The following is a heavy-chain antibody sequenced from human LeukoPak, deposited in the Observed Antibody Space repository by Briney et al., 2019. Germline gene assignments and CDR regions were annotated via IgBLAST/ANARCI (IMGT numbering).Heavy chain of an antibody. J-gene: IGHJ4*02. CDR2: ISYDGSNK. Sequence: PGGSLRLSCAASGFTFSSYGMHWVRQAPGKGLEWVAVISYDGSNKYYADSVKGRFTTPRDNSKNTLYLQMNSLRAEDTAVYYCAKAQYDFWSGDTNFDYWGQGTLVTVSS. D-gene: IGHD3-3*01. CDR3: AKAQYDFWSGDTNFDY. CDR1: GFTFSSYG. V-gene: IGHV3-30*18.